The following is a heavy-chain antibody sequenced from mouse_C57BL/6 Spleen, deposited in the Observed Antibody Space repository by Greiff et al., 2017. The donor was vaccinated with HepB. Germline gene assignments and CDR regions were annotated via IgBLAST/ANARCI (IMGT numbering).Heavy chain of an antibody. D-gene: IGHD1-1*01. J-gene: IGHJ4*01. CDR1: GYAFSSSW. V-gene: IGHV1-82*01. CDR2: IYPGDGDT. Sequence: VQLQQSGPELVKPGASVKISCKASGYAFSSSWMNWVKQRPGKGLEWIGRIYPGDGDTNYNGKFKGKATLTADKSSSTAYMQLSSLTSEDSAVYFCAIHGSSHYYAMDYWGQGTSVTVSS. CDR3: AIHGSSHYYAMDY.